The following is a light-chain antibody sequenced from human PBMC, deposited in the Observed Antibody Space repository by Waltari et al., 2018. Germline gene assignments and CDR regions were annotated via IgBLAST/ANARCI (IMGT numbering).Light chain of an antibody. CDR1: NSDVGGSKY. CDR3: CSYAGSFTWV. CDR2: DVY. V-gene: IGLV2-11*01. Sequence: QSALTQPRSVSGSPGQSVTTSCPGTNSDVGGSKYVSWYQQPPDKAPRLILYDVYTRPSGVPNRFSGSKSANTASLTISGLQSEDEADYYCCSYAGSFTWVFGTGTKVTVL. J-gene: IGLJ1*01.